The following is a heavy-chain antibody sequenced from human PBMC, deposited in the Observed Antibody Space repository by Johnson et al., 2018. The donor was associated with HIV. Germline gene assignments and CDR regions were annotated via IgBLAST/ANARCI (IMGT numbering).Heavy chain of an antibody. CDR2: IKQDGSEK. Sequence: EVQLLESGGGLVQPGGSLRLSCAASGFILSSYWMSWVRQAPGKGLEWVANIKQDGSEKYYVDSVKGRFTISRDNAKNSLYLQMNSLRAEDTAVYYCARKNGRWLQDCAFDIWGQGTMLTVSS. CDR1: GFILSSYW. J-gene: IGHJ3*02. CDR3: ARKNGRWLQDCAFDI. D-gene: IGHD5-24*01. V-gene: IGHV3-7*05.